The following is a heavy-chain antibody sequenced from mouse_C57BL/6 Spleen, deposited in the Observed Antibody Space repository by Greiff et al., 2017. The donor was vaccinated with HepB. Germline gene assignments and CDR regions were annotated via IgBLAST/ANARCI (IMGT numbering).Heavy chain of an antibody. CDR3: ARLNYGYYAMDY. V-gene: IGHV5-17*01. J-gene: IGHJ4*01. Sequence: EVQVVESGGGLVKPGGSLKLSCAASGFTFSDYGMHWVRQAPEKGLEWVAYISSGSSTIYYADTVKGRVTISRDNAKNTLFLQMTSLRSEDTAMYYCARLNYGYYAMDYWGQGTSVTVSS. D-gene: IGHD1-1*01. CDR1: GFTFSDYG. CDR2: ISSGSSTI.